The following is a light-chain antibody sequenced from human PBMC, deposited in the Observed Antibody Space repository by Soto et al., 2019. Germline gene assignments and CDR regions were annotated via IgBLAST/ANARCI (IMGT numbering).Light chain of an antibody. Sequence: DIQMTQSPSSLSASAGDRVTITCQASQDISNHLNWYQQKAGKAPKLLINDASNLETGVPSRFSGSGSGTDFTLTISSLQPEYIATYYCQQYVNALTFGGGTKVEIK. J-gene: IGKJ4*01. V-gene: IGKV1-33*01. CDR1: QDISNH. CDR2: DAS. CDR3: QQYVNALT.